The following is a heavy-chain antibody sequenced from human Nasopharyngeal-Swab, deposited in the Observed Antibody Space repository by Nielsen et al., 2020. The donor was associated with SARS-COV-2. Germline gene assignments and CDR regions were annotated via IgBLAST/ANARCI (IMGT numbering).Heavy chain of an antibody. D-gene: IGHD2-15*01. CDR3: AREGVVAVAGSDYYGMDV. V-gene: IGHV1-69*01. J-gene: IGHJ6*02. Sequence: VRQAPGQGLEWMGGIIPIFGTANYAQKFQGRVTITADESTSTAYMELSSLRSEDTAVYYCAREGVVAVAGSDYYGMDVWGQGTTVTVSS. CDR2: IIPIFGTA.